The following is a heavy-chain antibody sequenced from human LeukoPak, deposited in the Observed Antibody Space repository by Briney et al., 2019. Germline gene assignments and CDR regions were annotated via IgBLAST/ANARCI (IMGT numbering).Heavy chain of an antibody. J-gene: IGHJ3*02. CDR3: ARTYYYDTAGPLDAFGI. CDR1: GFSFDDYA. Sequence: PGGSLRLSCAASGFSFDDYAMHWVRQAPGKGLQWVSLISGDGGSTYYADSVKGRSTISRDNSKDSLYLQMNSLRTEDTALYFCARTYYYDTAGPLDAFGIWGQGTMVTVSS. CDR2: ISGDGGST. D-gene: IGHD3-22*01. V-gene: IGHV3-43*02.